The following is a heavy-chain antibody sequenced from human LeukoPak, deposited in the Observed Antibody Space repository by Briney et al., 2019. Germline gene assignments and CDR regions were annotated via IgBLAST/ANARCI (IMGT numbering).Heavy chain of an antibody. CDR1: GGSISNYY. J-gene: IGHJ6*02. CDR3: ARVGGTNHYYYGMDV. V-gene: IGHV4-59*01. Sequence: SETLSLTCTVSGGSISNYYWSWIRQSPGKGLEWIGYIYYSGSTNYNPSLESRVTISVDTSKNQFSLKLSSVTAADTAVYYCARVGGTNHYYYGMDVWGQGTTVTVSS. D-gene: IGHD1-26*01. CDR2: IYYSGST.